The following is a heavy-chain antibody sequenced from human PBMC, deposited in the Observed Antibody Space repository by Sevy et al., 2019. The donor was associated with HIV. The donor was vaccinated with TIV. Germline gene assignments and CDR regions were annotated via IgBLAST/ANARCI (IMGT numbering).Heavy chain of an antibody. CDR3: ARLYAAYDI. D-gene: IGHD2-2*01. J-gene: IGHJ3*02. CDR2: VNHRGST. Sequence: SETLSLTCAIYGESFSDYSWNWIRQSPGKGLEWIGEVNHRGSTNYNPSLKSRVTLSVDTSKNQFSLKLTSMTPADTAVYFCARLYAAYDIWGQGTLVTVSS. CDR1: GESFSDYS. V-gene: IGHV4-34*01.